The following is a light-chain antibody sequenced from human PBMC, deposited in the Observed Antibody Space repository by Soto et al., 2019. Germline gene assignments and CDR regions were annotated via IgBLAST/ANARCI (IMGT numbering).Light chain of an antibody. CDR3: CSYTSSSTPWV. J-gene: IGLJ3*02. CDR1: SRDVGDYNY. V-gene: IGLV2-14*01. Sequence: QSALTQPASVSGSPGQSITISCTGTSRDVGDYNYVSWYQQHPGKAPKLMIYEVSNRPSGVSNRFSGSKSGNTASLTISGLQAEDEADYYGCSYTSSSTPWVFGGGTKLTVL. CDR2: EVS.